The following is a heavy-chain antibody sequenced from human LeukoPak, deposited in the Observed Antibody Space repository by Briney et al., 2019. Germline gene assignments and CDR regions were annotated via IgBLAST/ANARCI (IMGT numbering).Heavy chain of an antibody. Sequence: SETLSLTCTVSGGSISSSSYYWGWIRQPPGKGLEWIGRIYYSGSTYYNPSLKSRVTISVDTSKNQFSLKLTSVTAADTAVSYCASPRGGGSSKYYFDYWGQGTLVTVSS. J-gene: IGHJ4*02. CDR1: GGSISSSSYY. CDR3: ASPRGGGSSKYYFDY. D-gene: IGHD1-26*01. CDR2: IYYSGST. V-gene: IGHV4-39*01.